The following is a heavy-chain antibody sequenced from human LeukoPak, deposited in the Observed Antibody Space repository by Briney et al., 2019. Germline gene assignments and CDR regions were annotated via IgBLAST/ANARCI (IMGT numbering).Heavy chain of an antibody. CDR3: ARETRYYYYMDV. CDR2: ISSSSSYI. Sequence: GGSLRLSCAASGFTFSSYSMNWVRQAPGKGLEWVSSISSSSSYIYYADPVKGRFTISRDNAKNSLYLQMNSLRAEDTAVYYCARETRYYYYMDVWGKGTTVTVSS. CDR1: GFTFSSYS. J-gene: IGHJ6*03. V-gene: IGHV3-21*01.